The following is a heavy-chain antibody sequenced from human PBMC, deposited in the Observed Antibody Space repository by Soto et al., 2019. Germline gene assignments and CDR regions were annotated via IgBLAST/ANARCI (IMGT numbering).Heavy chain of an antibody. J-gene: IGHJ4*02. CDR2: IYYSGST. V-gene: IGHV4-59*08. Sequence: PSETLSLTCTVSGGSISSYYWSWIRQPPGKGLEWIGYIYYSGSTSYNPSLKSRVTISVDTSKNQFSLKLSSVTAADTAVYYCAGTGTFAVRGHDFDYWGQGTLVTVSS. CDR1: GGSISSYY. CDR3: AGTGTFAVRGHDFDY. D-gene: IGHD3-16*01.